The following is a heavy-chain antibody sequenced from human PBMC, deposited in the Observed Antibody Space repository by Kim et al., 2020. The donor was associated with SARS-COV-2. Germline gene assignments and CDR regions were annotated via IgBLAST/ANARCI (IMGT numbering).Heavy chain of an antibody. CDR2: IYYSGST. Sequence: SETLSLTCTVSGGSISSGGYYWSWIRQHPGKGLEWIGYIYYSGSTYYNPSLKSRVTISVDTSKNRFSLKLSSVTAADTAVYYCARGPEGRCMVRGVPPYYFDYWGQGTLVTVSS. D-gene: IGHD3-10*01. CDR1: GGSISSGGYY. CDR3: ARGPEGRCMVRGVPPYYFDY. J-gene: IGHJ4*02. V-gene: IGHV4-31*03.